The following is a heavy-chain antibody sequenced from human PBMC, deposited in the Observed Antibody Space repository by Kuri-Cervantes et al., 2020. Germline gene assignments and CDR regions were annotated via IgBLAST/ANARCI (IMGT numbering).Heavy chain of an antibody. CDR2: IYHSGST. V-gene: IGHV4-38-2*02. CDR3: AREGRDYYYYYYMDV. J-gene: IGHJ6*03. CDR1: GYSISSGYF. D-gene: IGHD2-15*01. Sequence: GSLRLSCAVFGYSISSGYFWGWIRQPPGKGLEWIGIIYHSGSTYYNPSLKSRVTISVDTSKNQFSLKLSSVTAADTAVYYCAREGRDYYYYYYMDVWGKGTTVTVSS.